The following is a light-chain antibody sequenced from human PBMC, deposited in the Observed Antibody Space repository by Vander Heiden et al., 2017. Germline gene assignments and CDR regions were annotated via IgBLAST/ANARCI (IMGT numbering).Light chain of an antibody. Sequence: QLVVTQSPSASASLGASVKLTCTLNSRHDNYAIAWHQQQPEKGPRYLMKVNSDGSHSKGDGTPDRFSGSSSGAERYLIISSLQSEDEADYYCQTWGSGIVVFGGGTKLTVL. V-gene: IGLV4-69*01. CDR1: SRHDNYA. CDR3: QTWGSGIVV. CDR2: VNSDGSH. J-gene: IGLJ2*01.